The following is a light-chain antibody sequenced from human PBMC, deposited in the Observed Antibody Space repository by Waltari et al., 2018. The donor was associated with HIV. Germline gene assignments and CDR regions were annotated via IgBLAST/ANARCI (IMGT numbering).Light chain of an antibody. V-gene: IGLV1-40*01. CDR2: GNS. Sequence: QSVLTQPPSVYGAPGQRVTISCTGSSSNIGAGYDVHWYQQLPGTAPKLLIYGNSKRPSGVPDRFSGSKSGTSASLAITGLQAEYEADYYCQSYDSSHVVFGGGTKLTVL. CDR1: SSNIGAGYD. J-gene: IGLJ2*01. CDR3: QSYDSSHVV.